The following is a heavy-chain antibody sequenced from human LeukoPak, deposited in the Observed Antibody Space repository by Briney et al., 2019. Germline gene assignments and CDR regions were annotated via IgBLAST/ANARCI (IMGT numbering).Heavy chain of an antibody. CDR1: GFTFGDYA. CDR3: TREGATGALGY. CDR2: IRSKAYGGTT. V-gene: IGHV3-49*03. J-gene: IGHJ4*02. Sequence: GGSLRLSCTASGFTFGDYAMSWFRQAPGEGLEWVGFIRSKAYGGTTEYAASVKGRFTISRDDSKSIAYLQMNSLKTEDTAVYYCTREGATGALGYWGQGTLVTVSS. D-gene: IGHD1-26*01.